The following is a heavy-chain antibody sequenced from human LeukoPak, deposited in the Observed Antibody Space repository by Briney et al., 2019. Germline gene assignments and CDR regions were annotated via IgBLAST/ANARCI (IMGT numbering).Heavy chain of an antibody. V-gene: IGHV3-21*01. J-gene: IGHJ6*03. D-gene: IGHD6-13*01. CDR2: ISSSSSYI. CDR3: ARVPQQLPYYYYYMDV. Sequence: GGSLRLSCAASGFTFSSYSMNWVRQAPGKGLEWVLSISSSSSYIYYADSVKGRFTISRDNAKNSLYLQMNSLRAEDTAVCYCARVPQQLPYYYYYMDVWGKGTTVTVSS. CDR1: GFTFSSYS.